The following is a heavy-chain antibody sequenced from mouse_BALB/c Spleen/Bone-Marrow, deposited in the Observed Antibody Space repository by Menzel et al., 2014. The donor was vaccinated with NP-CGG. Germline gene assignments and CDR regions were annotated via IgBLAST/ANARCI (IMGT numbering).Heavy chain of an antibody. D-gene: IGHD4-1*01. J-gene: IGHJ2*01. V-gene: IGHV5-9*02. CDR1: GFAFSSYD. Sequence: EVHLVESGGGLVKPGGSLKLSCAASGFAFSSYDMSWVRQTPEKRLERVATISSGGSYTYYPDSVKGRFTISRDNARNTLYLQMSSLRSEDTALYYCARPLTGAYFDYWGQGTTLTVSS. CDR2: ISSGGSYT. CDR3: ARPLTGAYFDY.